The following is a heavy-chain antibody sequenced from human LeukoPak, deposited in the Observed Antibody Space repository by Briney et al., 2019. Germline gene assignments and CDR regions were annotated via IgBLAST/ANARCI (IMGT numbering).Heavy chain of an antibody. CDR1: SGSISSYY. V-gene: IGHV4-59*01. D-gene: IGHD3-10*01. CDR3: ARDIRGGYYGMDV. CDR2: IYYSGST. Sequence: SETLSLTCTVSSGSISSYYWSWIRQPPGKGLEWIGHIYYSGSTNYNPSLKSRITISVDTSKNQFSLKLTSVTAADTAVYYCARDIRGGYYGMDVWGQGTTVTVSS. J-gene: IGHJ6*02.